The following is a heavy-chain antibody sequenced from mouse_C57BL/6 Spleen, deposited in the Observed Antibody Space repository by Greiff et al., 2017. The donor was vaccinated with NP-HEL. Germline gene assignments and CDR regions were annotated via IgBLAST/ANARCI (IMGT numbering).Heavy chain of an antibody. J-gene: IGHJ1*03. CDR2: IDPETGGT. V-gene: IGHV1-15*01. Sequence: VQLQQSGAELVRPGASVTLSCKASGYTFTDYEMHWVKQTPVHGLEWIGAIDPETGGTAYNQKFKGKAILTADKSSSTAYMELRSLTSEDSAVYYCTRSRYYYGSSYWYFDVWGKGTTVTVSS. CDR3: TRSRYYYGSSYWYFDV. CDR1: GYTFTDYE. D-gene: IGHD1-1*01.